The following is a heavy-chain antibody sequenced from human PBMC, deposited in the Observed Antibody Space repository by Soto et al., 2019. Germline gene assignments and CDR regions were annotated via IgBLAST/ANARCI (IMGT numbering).Heavy chain of an antibody. CDR2: LSAYNGNT. D-gene: IGHD2-15*01. CDR3: AIDRPVVVVAATPGIWFAP. CDR1: GYTFTSYG. Sequence: ASVKVSCKASGYTFTSYGISWVGQAPGQGLEWMGWLSAYNGNTNYAQKLQGGVTMTTDKSTSTASMELRSLRSDDTAVYYCAIDRPVVVVAATPGIWFAPWGQGTLVTVSS. J-gene: IGHJ5*02. V-gene: IGHV1-18*01.